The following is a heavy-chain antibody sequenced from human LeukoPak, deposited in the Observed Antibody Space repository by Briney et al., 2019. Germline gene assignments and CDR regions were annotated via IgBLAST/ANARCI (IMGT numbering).Heavy chain of an antibody. D-gene: IGHD6-13*01. Sequence: SETLSLTCTVSGGSVSSYYWSWIRQPAGKGLEWIGRIYSGGTTNYNPSLKSRVTMSVDTSKNHFSLKLSSVTAADTAVYYCARGITAAGNVNWFDPWGQGTLVTVSS. J-gene: IGHJ5*02. V-gene: IGHV4-4*07. CDR2: IYSGGTT. CDR1: GGSVSSYY. CDR3: ARGITAAGNVNWFDP.